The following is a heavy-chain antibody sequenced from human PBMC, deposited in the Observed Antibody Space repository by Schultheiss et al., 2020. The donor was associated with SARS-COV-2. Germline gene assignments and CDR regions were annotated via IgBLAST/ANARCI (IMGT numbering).Heavy chain of an antibody. J-gene: IGHJ3*02. Sequence: SETLSLTCTVSGGSISSYYWSWIRQPAGKGLEWIGRIYTSGSTYYNPSLKSRVTISVDSSKNQFSLKLSSVTAADTAVYYCARHPPNSNYPGDAFDIWGHGTMVTVSS. CDR1: GGSISSYY. V-gene: IGHV4-4*07. CDR2: IYTSGST. D-gene: IGHD4-11*01. CDR3: ARHPPNSNYPGDAFDI.